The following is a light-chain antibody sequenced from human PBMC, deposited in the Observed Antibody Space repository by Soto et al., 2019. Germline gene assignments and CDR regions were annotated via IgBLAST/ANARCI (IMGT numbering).Light chain of an antibody. Sequence: QSALTQPAYGSGSPARAITISCTGTSIDVGGYNYVSWYQHHPGKAPKLIIYEVSYRPSGVSNRFSGSKSGNTASLTISGLQADDEADYYCCSYTSTSTHVFGTGTKV. CDR2: EVS. CDR1: SIDVGGYNY. CDR3: CSYTSTSTHV. J-gene: IGLJ1*01. V-gene: IGLV2-14*01.